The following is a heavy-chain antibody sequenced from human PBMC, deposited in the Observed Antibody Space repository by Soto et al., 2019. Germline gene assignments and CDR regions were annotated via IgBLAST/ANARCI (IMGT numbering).Heavy chain of an antibody. CDR2: IKQDGSEK. CDR3: ARDHRGHAISLDF. J-gene: IGHJ4*02. D-gene: IGHD3-10*01. Sequence: PGGSLRLSCAASGFTFSSYWMSWVRQAPGKGLEWVANIKQDGSEKYYVDSVKGRFTISRDNAKNSLYLQMNSLRAEDTAVYYCARDHRGHAISLDFWGQGTLVTVSS. V-gene: IGHV3-7*01. CDR1: GFTFSSYW.